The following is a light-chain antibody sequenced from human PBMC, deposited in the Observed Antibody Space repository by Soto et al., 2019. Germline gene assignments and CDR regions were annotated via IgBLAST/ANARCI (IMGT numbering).Light chain of an antibody. J-gene: IGKJ4*02. V-gene: IGKV3-15*01. Sequence: EIQMTQSPATLSGSVGDRVTLSCRASQTISSNFAWYQQRPGKAPTLLIYNTSTITAGVPARFSGSGCGTEFTLTISSLQSEDVAVYYCQQYNNWPLTFGGGTKVDIK. CDR1: QTISSN. CDR2: NTS. CDR3: QQYNNWPLT.